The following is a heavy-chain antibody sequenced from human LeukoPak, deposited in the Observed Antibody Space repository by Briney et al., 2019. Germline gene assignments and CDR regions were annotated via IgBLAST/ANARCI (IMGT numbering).Heavy chain of an antibody. CDR2: IWYDGSNK. CDR1: GFTFSGYG. J-gene: IGHJ4*02. V-gene: IGHV3-33*01. Sequence: GGSLRLSCAASGFTFSGYGMHWVRQAPGKGLEWVAVIWYDGSNKYYADSVKGRFTISRDNSKNTLYLQMNSLRAEDTAVYYCARDSDYYDSSGYYGYWGQGTLVTVSS. CDR3: ARDSDYYDSSGYYGY. D-gene: IGHD3-22*01.